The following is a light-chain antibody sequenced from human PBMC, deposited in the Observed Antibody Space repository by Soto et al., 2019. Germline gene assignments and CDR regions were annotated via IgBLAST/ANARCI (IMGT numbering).Light chain of an antibody. J-gene: IGKJ5*01. V-gene: IGKV3-15*01. CDR2: GAS. CDR3: QQYNNWPPIT. Sequence: EVVMTQSPDTLSVSVGETVTLSCRSSQSVRSKLAWYQQKPGQAHRLFIYGASTRATGIPARFSGSGSGTEFTPTISSLQSEDFAIYYCQQYNNWPPITFGQGTRLDIK. CDR1: QSVRSK.